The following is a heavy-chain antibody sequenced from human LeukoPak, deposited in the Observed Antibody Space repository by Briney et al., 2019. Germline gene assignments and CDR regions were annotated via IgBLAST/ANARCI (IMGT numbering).Heavy chain of an antibody. CDR2: LYSGGST. Sequence: GGSLRLSCAASGFTVSSNYMSWVRQAPGKGLEWVSVLYSGGSTYYADSVKGRFTISRDNSNNTLYLQMSSLRAEDTAIYYCARGVVRGVPFHGDVWGQGTTVTVSS. CDR3: ARGVVRGVPFHGDV. J-gene: IGHJ6*02. CDR1: GFTVSSNY. V-gene: IGHV3-53*01. D-gene: IGHD3-10*01.